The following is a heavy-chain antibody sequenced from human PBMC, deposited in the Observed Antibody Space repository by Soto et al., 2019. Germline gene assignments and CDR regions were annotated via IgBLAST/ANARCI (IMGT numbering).Heavy chain of an antibody. CDR3: AAVAVGAKPIDY. Sequence: ASVKVSCKASGFTFTSSAVQWVRQARGQRLEWIGWIVVGSGNTNYAQKFQERVTITRDMSTSTAYMELSSLRSEDTAVYYCAAVAVGAKPIDYWGQGTLVTVSS. J-gene: IGHJ4*02. CDR1: GFTFTSSA. D-gene: IGHD1-26*01. V-gene: IGHV1-58*01. CDR2: IVVGSGNT.